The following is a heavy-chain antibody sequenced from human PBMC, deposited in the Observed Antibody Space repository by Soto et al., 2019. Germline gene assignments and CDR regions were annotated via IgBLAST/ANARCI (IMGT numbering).Heavy chain of an antibody. D-gene: IGHD3-16*01. Sequence: GGSLRLSCAASGFIFSSYWMHWVRQAPGKGPVWVARINGDGRNTRYTDSVKGRFTISRDKAKNTLYLQMDSVRAEDTAVYYLKRVLMAGGRASNCFAPWGEETVVPVSS. CDR1: GFIFSSYW. CDR2: INGDGRNT. V-gene: IGHV3-74*01. J-gene: IGHJ5*02. CDR3: KRVLMAGGRASNCFAP.